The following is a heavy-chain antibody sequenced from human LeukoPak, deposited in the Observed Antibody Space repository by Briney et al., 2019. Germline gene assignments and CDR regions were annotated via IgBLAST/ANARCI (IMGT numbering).Heavy chain of an antibody. J-gene: IGHJ4*02. CDR1: GFTFSSYW. V-gene: IGHV3-7*03. CDR3: ATKHMSTETDY. D-gene: IGHD5/OR15-5a*01. CDR2: IKQDGSEK. Sequence: GGSLRLSCAASGFTFSSYWMSWVRQAPGKGLEWVANIKQDGSEKYYVDSVKGRFTISRDNAKNSLYLQMDSLRAEDTAMYYCATKHMSTETDYWGQGTLVTVSS.